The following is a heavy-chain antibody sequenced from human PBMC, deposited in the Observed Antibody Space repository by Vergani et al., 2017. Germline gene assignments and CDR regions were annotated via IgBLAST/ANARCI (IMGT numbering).Heavy chain of an antibody. V-gene: IGHV3-23*01. CDR1: GFTFSSYA. CDR2: ISGSGGST. D-gene: IGHD6-19*01. J-gene: IGHJ6*02. Sequence: EVQLLESGGGLVQPGGSLRLSCAASGFTFSSYAMSWVRQAPGKGLEWVSAISGSGGSTYYAESGKGRFTIARDKSKNTLYLQMNSLRAEDTAVYYCAKLAVAYYYGMDVWGQGTTVTVSS. CDR3: AKLAVAYYYGMDV.